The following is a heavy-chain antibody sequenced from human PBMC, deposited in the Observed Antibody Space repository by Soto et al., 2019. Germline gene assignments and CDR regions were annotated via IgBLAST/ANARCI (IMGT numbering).Heavy chain of an antibody. CDR1: GFTFRSYS. J-gene: IGHJ5*02. D-gene: IGHD6-13*01. CDR2: ISISGTAI. V-gene: IGHV3-48*02. CDR3: ARDNGIAGSFDP. Sequence: QPVGSLRLSCAASGFTFRSYSMNWVRQAPGKGLEWVSYISISGTAIYYADSVKGRFTISRDDVKNSLYLQMNSLRDEDTSVYYCARDNGIAGSFDPWGQGALVTVSS.